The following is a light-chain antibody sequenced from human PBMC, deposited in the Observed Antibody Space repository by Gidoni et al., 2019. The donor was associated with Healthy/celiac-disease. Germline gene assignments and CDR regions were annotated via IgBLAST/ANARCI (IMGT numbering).Light chain of an antibody. V-gene: IGLV3-1*01. CDR3: QAWDSSTHVV. CDR1: KLGDNY. J-gene: IGLJ2*01. CDR2: QDS. Sequence: SYELTQPPSVSVSPGQTASITCSGDKLGDNYAGWYQQKPGQSTVLVIYQDSKRLSGIPERFSGSNSGNTATLTISGTQAMDEADYYCQAWDSSTHVVFGGGTKLTVL.